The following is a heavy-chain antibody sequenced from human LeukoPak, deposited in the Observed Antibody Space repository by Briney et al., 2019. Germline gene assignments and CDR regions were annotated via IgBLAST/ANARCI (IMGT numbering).Heavy chain of an antibody. CDR2: IYYSGAA. Sequence: SETLSLTCTVSGGSISYYYWSWIRQSPGKGLEWMGYIYYSGAANYNPSLQSRVTISVETSKNQFSLQLRSVTAADTAVYYCAREDPQTTVPEGMEVWGQGTTVTVSS. J-gene: IGHJ6*02. V-gene: IGHV4-59*01. D-gene: IGHD4-17*01. CDR3: AREDPQTTVPEGMEV. CDR1: GGSISYYY.